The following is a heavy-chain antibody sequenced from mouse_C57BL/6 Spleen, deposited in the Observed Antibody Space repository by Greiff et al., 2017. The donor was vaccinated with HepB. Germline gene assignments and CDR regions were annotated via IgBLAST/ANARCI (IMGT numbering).Heavy chain of an antibody. V-gene: IGHV5-12*01. CDR3: ARQDFDY. Sequence: DVQLQESGGGLVQPGGSLKLSCAASGFTFSDYYMYWVRQTPEKRLEWVAYISNGGGSTYYPDTVKGRFTISRDNAKNTLYLQMSRLKSEDTAMYYCARQDFDYWGQGTTLTVSS. CDR2: ISNGGGST. J-gene: IGHJ2*01. CDR1: GFTFSDYY.